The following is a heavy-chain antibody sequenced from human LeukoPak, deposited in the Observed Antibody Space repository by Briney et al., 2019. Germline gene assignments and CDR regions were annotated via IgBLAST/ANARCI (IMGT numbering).Heavy chain of an antibody. CDR2: ISSSGSTI. Sequence: PPGGSLRLSCAASGFTFSSYEMNWVRQAPGKGLEWVSYISSSGSTIYYADSVKGRFTISRDNAKNSLYLQMNSLRAEDTAVYYCASFCGGDCYGVAFDIWGQGTMVTVSS. J-gene: IGHJ3*02. CDR1: GFTFSSYE. V-gene: IGHV3-48*03. D-gene: IGHD2-21*02. CDR3: ASFCGGDCYGVAFDI.